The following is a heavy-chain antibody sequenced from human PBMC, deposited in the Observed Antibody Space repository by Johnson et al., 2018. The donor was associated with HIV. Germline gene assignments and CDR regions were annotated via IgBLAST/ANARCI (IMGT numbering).Heavy chain of an antibody. V-gene: IGHV3-66*01. CDR1: GFTVNSNY. J-gene: IGHJ3*02. CDR2: IYSDGSI. Sequence: VQLVESGGGLVQPGGSLRLSCAASGFTVNSNYINWVRQAPGKGLECVSGIYSDGSIYYADSVKGRFTISRDNSKNTLYLQLNSLRAEDTAVYYCASLGVITYDAFDIWGQGTMVTVSS. D-gene: IGHD3-22*01. CDR3: ASLGVITYDAFDI.